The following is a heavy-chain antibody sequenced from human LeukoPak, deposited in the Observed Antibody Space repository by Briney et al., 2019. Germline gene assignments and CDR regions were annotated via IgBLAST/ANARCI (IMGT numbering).Heavy chain of an antibody. CDR1: GFTFSSYW. Sequence: SGGSLRLSCAASGFTFSSYWMSWVRQAPGKGLEWVANIKPDGSEKHYVDSVKGRLTIARDNAKNSLYLQMNSLRSEDTAVYYCARDLGGQQHAFDYWGQGTLVTVSS. D-gene: IGHD6-13*01. CDR3: ARDLGGQQHAFDY. CDR2: IKPDGSEK. J-gene: IGHJ4*02. V-gene: IGHV3-7*03.